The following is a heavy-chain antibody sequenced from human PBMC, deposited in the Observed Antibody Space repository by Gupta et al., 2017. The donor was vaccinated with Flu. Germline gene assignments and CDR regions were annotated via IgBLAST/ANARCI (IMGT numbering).Heavy chain of an antibody. D-gene: IGHD1-26*01. J-gene: IGHJ4*02. CDR2: ISYDGSNK. CDR1: GFSFSSYG. Sequence: QVQLVESGGGVVQPGRSLRLSCAASGFSFSSYGMHWVRQAPGKGLEWVAVISYDGSNKYYADSVKGRFTISRDNSKNTLYLQMNSLRAEDTAVYYCAKDGYSGSYYVHYWGQGTLVTVSS. CDR3: AKDGYSGSYYVHY. V-gene: IGHV3-30*18.